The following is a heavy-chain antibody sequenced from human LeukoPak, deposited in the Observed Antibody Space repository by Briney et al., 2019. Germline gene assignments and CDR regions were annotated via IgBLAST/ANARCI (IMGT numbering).Heavy chain of an antibody. CDR2: ISAYNGNT. D-gene: IGHD6-13*01. CDR1: GCTFTSYG. J-gene: IGHJ4*02. Sequence: ASVKVSRKASGCTFTSYGISWVRHPPGHGHEWMGWISAYNGNTNYAQKLQGRVTMTTDTSTSTAYMELRSLRSDDTAVYYCARVSSSSWYGDYFDYWGQGTLVTVAS. V-gene: IGHV1-18*01. CDR3: ARVSSSSWYGDYFDY.